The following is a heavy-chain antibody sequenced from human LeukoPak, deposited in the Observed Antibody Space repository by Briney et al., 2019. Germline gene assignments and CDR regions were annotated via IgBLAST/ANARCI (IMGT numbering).Heavy chain of an antibody. CDR1: GGSISSYY. J-gene: IGHJ4*02. D-gene: IGHD2-21*02. Sequence: SETLSLTCTVSGGSISSYYWSWIRQPAGKGLEWNGRIYTSGSTNYNPSLKSRVTMSVDTSKNQFSLKLSSVTAADTAVYYCAGDKNRAVVTAHDYWGQGTLVTVSS. V-gene: IGHV4-4*07. CDR3: AGDKNRAVVTAHDY. CDR2: IYTSGST.